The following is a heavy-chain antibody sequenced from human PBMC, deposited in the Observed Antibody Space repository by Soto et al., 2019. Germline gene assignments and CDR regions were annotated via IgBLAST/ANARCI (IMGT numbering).Heavy chain of an antibody. J-gene: IGHJ5*02. CDR1: GFIVSRNY. V-gene: IGHV3-53*02. CDR3: ARGGGSAYVTPPISNWFDP. CDR2: IDGGGYT. D-gene: IGHD3-22*01. Sequence: EVQLVETGGGLIQPGGSLRLSCAASGFIVSRNYMYWVRQAPGKGLEWVSVIDGGGYTYYADSVKGRFTISRDNSKNTLHLQMNSLRAKDSAVYYCARGGGSAYVTPPISNWFDPWGQGALVTGSS.